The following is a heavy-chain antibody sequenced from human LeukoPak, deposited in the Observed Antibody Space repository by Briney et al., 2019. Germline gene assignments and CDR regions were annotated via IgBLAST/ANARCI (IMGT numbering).Heavy chain of an antibody. V-gene: IGHV4-39*01. D-gene: IGHD7-27*01. J-gene: IGHJ3*02. CDR1: GGSISSSSYY. CDR2: IYYSGST. Sequence: SETLSLTCTVSGGSISSSSYYWGWIRQPPGKGLEWIGSIYYSGSTYYNPSLKSRVTISVDTSKNQFSLKLSSVTAADTAVYYCARTGDHAFDIWGRGTMVTVSS. CDR3: ARTGDHAFDI.